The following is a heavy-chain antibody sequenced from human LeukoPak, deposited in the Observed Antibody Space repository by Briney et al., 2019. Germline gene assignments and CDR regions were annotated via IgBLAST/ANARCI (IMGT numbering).Heavy chain of an antibody. V-gene: IGHV4-34*01. CDR2: INHSGST. D-gene: IGHD3-10*01. CDR3: ARLADGSGTHDQDY. Sequence: SETLSLTCAVYGGSFSGYYWSWIRQPPGKGLEWIGEINHSGSTNYNPSLKSRVTISVDTSKNQFSLKLSSVTAADTAVYYCARLADGSGTHDQDYWGQGTPVTVSS. CDR1: GGSFSGYY. J-gene: IGHJ4*02.